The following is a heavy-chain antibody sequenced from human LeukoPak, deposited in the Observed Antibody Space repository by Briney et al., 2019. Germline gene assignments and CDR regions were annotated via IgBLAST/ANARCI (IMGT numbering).Heavy chain of an antibody. CDR3: ARVARHDSSGYDIDY. CDR2: IYYSGST. J-gene: IGHJ4*02. Sequence: SETLSLTCTVSGGSISSYCWSSIRQPPGKGLEWIGYIYYSGSTNYNPSLKSRVTISVDTTKNQFSLKLSSVTAADTAVYYCARVARHDSSGYDIDYWGQGTLVTVSS. V-gene: IGHV4-59*01. D-gene: IGHD3-22*01. CDR1: GGSISSYC.